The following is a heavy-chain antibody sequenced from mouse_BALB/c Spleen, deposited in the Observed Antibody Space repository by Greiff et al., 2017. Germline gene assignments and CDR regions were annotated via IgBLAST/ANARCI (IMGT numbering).Heavy chain of an antibody. V-gene: IGHV5-9-4*01. J-gene: IGHJ1*01. Sequence: EVNLVESGGGLVKPGGSLKLSCAASGFTFSSYAMSWVRQSPEKRLEWVSEISSGGSYTYYPDTVTGRFTISRDNAKNTLYLEMSSLRSEDTAMYYCARVYGKDWYFDVWGAGTTVTVSS. CDR1: GFTFSSYA. CDR3: ARVYGKDWYFDV. CDR2: ISSGGSYT. D-gene: IGHD2-10*02.